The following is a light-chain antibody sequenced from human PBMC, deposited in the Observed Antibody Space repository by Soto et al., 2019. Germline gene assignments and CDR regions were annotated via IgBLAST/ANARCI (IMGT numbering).Light chain of an antibody. CDR1: QGIRND. J-gene: IGKJ3*01. CDR3: LQKYFYPFP. V-gene: IGKV1-6*01. CDR2: AAS. Sequence: AIQMTQSPSSLSASVGDRVTITCRASQGIRNDLDWFQQKPGKAPKLLIYAASNLQSGVPARFSGSGSGTAFTPTISSLQPEDFATYYCLQKYFYPFPFGPGTKVDIK.